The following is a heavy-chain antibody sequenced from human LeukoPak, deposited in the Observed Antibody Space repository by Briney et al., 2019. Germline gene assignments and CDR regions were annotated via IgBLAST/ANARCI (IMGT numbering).Heavy chain of an antibody. CDR1: GFTFSSYA. Sequence: GGSLRLSCAASGFTFSSYAMSWVRQAPGKGLEWVSGISGSGGSTYYADSVKGRFTISRDNSKNTLYLQMNSLRAEDTAVYYCARGPSGYHNTGGQGTLVTVSS. J-gene: IGHJ4*02. CDR3: ARGPSGYHNT. D-gene: IGHD5-12*01. V-gene: IGHV3-23*01. CDR2: ISGSGGST.